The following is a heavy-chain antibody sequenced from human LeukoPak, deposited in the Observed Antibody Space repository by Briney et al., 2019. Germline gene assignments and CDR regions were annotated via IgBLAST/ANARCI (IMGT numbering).Heavy chain of an antibody. V-gene: IGHV3-30-3*01. J-gene: IGHJ4*02. D-gene: IGHD2-15*01. CDR3: ARESRHQNEYCSGGSCYPPSFDY. Sequence: GGSLRLPCAASGFTFSSYAMHWVRQAPGKGLEWVAVISYDGSNKYYADSVKGRFTISRDNSKNTLYLQMNSLRAEDTAVYYCARESRHQNEYCSGGSCYPPSFDYWGQGTLVTVSS. CDR2: ISYDGSNK. CDR1: GFTFSSYA.